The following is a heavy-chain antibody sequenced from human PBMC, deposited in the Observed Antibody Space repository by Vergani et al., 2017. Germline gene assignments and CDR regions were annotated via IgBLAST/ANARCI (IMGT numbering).Heavy chain of an antibody. D-gene: IGHD3-10*01. Sequence: QVQLQESGPGLVKPSQTLSLTCTVSGGSISSGSYYWSWIRQPAGKGLEWIGRIYTSGSTNYNPSLKSRVTRSVDTSKNQFSLKLSSGTAADTAVYYCAREGGLGMPIRGWFDPWGQGTLVTVSS. CDR3: AREGGLGMPIRGWFDP. CDR2: IYTSGST. J-gene: IGHJ5*02. V-gene: IGHV4-61*02. CDR1: GGSISSGSYY.